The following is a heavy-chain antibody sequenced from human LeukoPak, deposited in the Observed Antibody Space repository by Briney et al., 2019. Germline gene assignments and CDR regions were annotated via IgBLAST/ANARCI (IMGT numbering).Heavy chain of an antibody. CDR2: TSGTTGDT. V-gene: IGHV3-23*01. Sequence: GGSLRHPCGACGLTFSTVPMSGVRHAPEKGLEWVSTSGTTGDTYYADSVKGRFTISRDNSKNTLYLQMTSLRAEDTALYYCATKTPGNYPYDYWGQGTLVSVSP. J-gene: IGHJ4*02. D-gene: IGHD3-22*01. CDR1: GLTFSTVP. CDR3: ATKTPGNYPYDY.